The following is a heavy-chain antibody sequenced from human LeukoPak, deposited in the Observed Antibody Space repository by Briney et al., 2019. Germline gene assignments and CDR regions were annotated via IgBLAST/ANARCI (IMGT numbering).Heavy chain of an antibody. CDR2: ISAYNGNT. D-gene: IGHD3-9*01. CDR3: ARLRREEWLGYYDILTGPSYYFDY. V-gene: IGHV1-18*01. Sequence: ASVKVSCKASGYTFTSYGISWVRQAPGQELEWMGWISAYNGNTNYAQKLQGRVTMTTDTCTSTAYMELRSLRSDDTAVYYCARLRREEWLGYYDILTGPSYYFDYWGQGTLVTVSS. CDR1: GYTFTSYG. J-gene: IGHJ4*02.